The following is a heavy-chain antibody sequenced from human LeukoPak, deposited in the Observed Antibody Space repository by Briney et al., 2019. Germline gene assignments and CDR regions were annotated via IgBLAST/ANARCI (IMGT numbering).Heavy chain of an antibody. V-gene: IGHV1-46*04. J-gene: IGHJ2*01. CDR1: GYTFSSYW. D-gene: IGHD6-13*01. CDR3: ARDGSGTAAGRSYWFLDL. CDR2: INPSGSTT. Sequence: GASVKVSCKTSGYTFSSYWMHWVRQAPGQGLEWVAIINPSGSTTLYAQKLQGRVTVTRDTSTSTVYMEVSSLKSDDTAVYFCARDGSGTAAGRSYWFLDLWGRGTLVTVSS.